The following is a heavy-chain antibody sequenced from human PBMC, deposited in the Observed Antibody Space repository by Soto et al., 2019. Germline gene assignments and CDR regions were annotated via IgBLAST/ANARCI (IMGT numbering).Heavy chain of an antibody. CDR1: GFTFSSYA. Sequence: GGSLRLSCAASGFTFSSYAMHWVRQAPGKGLEWVAVISYDGSNKYYADSAKGRFTISRDNSKNTLYLQMNSLRAEDTAVYYCAKQGGVAVGYGGQGTLVTVSS. CDR2: ISYDGSNK. D-gene: IGHD6-19*01. J-gene: IGHJ4*02. CDR3: AKQGGVAVGY. V-gene: IGHV3-30-3*01.